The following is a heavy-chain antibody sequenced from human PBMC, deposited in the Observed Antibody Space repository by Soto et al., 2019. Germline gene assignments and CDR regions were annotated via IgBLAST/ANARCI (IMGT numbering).Heavy chain of an antibody. CDR2: LGGSGST. D-gene: IGHD6-6*01. CDR3: AKRAITTLKYFDY. Sequence: EVQLLESGGGLVQPGASLRLSCAASEFTFSTYAMSWVRQAPGKGLEWVSTLGGSGSTYYADSVKGRFTVSRDNSKNTVYLQMNSLRAEDTAVYYCAKRAITTLKYFDYWGQGALVTVSA. V-gene: IGHV3-23*01. J-gene: IGHJ4*02. CDR1: EFTFSTYA.